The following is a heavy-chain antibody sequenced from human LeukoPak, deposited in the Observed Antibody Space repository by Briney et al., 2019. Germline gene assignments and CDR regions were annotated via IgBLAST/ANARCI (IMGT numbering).Heavy chain of an antibody. V-gene: IGHV3-30*04. CDR1: GFTFSTYA. CDR2: ISNNGRNK. J-gene: IGHJ3*02. D-gene: IGHD3-3*01. Sequence: GGSLRLSCAASGFTFSTYAIHWVRQAPGKGLEWVAFISNNGRNKDYADSVKGRFTISRDNSKNTLYLQMNSLRAEDTAVYYCAKDLVLRFLEWGGAFDIWGQGTMVTVSS. CDR3: AKDLVLRFLEWGGAFDI.